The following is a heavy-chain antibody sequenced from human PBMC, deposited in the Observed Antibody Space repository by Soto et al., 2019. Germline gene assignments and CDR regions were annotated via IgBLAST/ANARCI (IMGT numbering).Heavy chain of an antibody. Sequence: PSVKVSCKASGGTFSSYAISWVRQAPGQGLEWMGGIIPIFGTANYAQKFQGRVTITADKATSTAYMELSSLRSEDTAVYYCARDNQVGGSWRNWFDPWGQGTLVTVSS. V-gene: IGHV1-69*06. D-gene: IGHD2-15*01. CDR1: GGTFSSYA. CDR3: ARDNQVGGSWRNWFDP. CDR2: IIPIFGTA. J-gene: IGHJ5*02.